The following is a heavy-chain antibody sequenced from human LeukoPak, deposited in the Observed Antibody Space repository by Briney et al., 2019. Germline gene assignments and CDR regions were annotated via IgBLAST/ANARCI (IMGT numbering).Heavy chain of an antibody. CDR3: ARGHCSSADCFPYFDS. D-gene: IGHD2-2*01. V-gene: IGHV4-34*01. CDR2: INHSGST. Sequence: SETLSLTCAVYGGSFSGYYWSWIRQPPGKGLEWIGEINHSGSTNYNPSLKSQVTISVDTSKNQFSLKLSSVTAADTAVYYCARGHCSSADCFPYFDSWGQGTLVTVSS. CDR1: GGSFSGYY. J-gene: IGHJ4*02.